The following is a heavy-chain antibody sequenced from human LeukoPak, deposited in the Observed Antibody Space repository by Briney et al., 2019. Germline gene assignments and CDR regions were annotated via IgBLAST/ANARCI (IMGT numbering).Heavy chain of an antibody. CDR3: ARDTYYGSGSYYLYYYYMDV. D-gene: IGHD3-10*01. V-gene: IGHV4-38-2*02. CDR2: IYYSGST. Sequence: SETLSLTCTVSGYSISSGYYWGWIRQPPGKGLEWIGSIYYSGSTYYNPSVKSRVTISVDTSKNQFSLKLSSVTAADTDVYYCARDTYYGSGSYYLYYYYMDVWGKGTTVTVSS. CDR1: GYSISSGYY. J-gene: IGHJ6*03.